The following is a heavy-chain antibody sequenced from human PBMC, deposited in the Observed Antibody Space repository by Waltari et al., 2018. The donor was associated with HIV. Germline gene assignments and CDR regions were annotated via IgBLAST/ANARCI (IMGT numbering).Heavy chain of an antibody. CDR3: AKDRPRGYDILTGYYDY. V-gene: IGHV3-23*01. Sequence: EVQLLESGGGLVQPGGSLRLSCAASGFTFSSYAMRWVRQAPGKGLGWVSAIRCSGGRTYYPDSVKGRFTISRDNSKNTLYLQMNSLRAEDTAVYYCAKDRPRGYDILTGYYDYWGQGTLVTVSS. CDR1: GFTFSSYA. CDR2: IRCSGGRT. D-gene: IGHD3-9*01. J-gene: IGHJ4*02.